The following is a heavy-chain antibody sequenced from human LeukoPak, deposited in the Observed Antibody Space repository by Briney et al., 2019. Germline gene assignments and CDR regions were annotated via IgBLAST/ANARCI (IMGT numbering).Heavy chain of an antibody. CDR3: AKDSGIVGARNLPDY. D-gene: IGHD1-26*01. V-gene: IGHV3-9*03. J-gene: IGHJ4*02. CDR2: ISWNSGSI. Sequence: GGSLRLSCAASGFTFDDYAMHWVRQAPGKGLEWVSGISWNSGSIGYADSVKGRFTISRDNAKNSLYLQMNSLRAEDMALYYCAKDSGIVGARNLPDYWGQGALVTVSS. CDR1: GFTFDDYA.